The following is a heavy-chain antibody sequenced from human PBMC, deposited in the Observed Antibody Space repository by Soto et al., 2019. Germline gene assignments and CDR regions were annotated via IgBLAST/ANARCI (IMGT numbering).Heavy chain of an antibody. Sequence: QVQLVQSGAEVKKPGASVKVSCKASGYTFTSYYMHWVRQAPGQGLEWMGIINPSGGSTSYAQKFQGRVTMTRDTSTSTVYMELSSLRSEDTAVYYCARGATVVTFPVWFDPWGQGTLVTVSS. CDR3: ARGATVVTFPVWFDP. V-gene: IGHV1-46*03. J-gene: IGHJ5*02. CDR2: INPSGGST. D-gene: IGHD4-17*01. CDR1: GYTFTSYY.